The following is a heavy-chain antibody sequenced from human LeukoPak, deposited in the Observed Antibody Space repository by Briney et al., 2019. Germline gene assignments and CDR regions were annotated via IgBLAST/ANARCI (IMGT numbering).Heavy chain of an antibody. J-gene: IGHJ4*02. D-gene: IGHD5-12*01. V-gene: IGHV3-23*01. Sequence: GGSLRLSCAASGCTFSSYAMSRVRQAPGKGLEWVSAISGSGGSTYYADSVKGRFTISRDNSKNTLYLQMNSLRAEDTAVYYCARGDVYSGYDFLDYWGQGTLVTVSS. CDR3: ARGDVYSGYDFLDY. CDR2: ISGSGGST. CDR1: GCTFSSYA.